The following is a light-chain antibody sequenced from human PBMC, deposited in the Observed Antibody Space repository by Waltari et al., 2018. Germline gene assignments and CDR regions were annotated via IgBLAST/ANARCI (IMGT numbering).Light chain of an antibody. CDR2: DAS. Sequence: EIMLTPSPGTLSLSPGERATLSCRASQSISKYLAWYQQKPGQAPRLLIYDASVRATGIPDRCSGSGSGTDFSLTISRLEPEDFAVYYCQKYGTLPATFGQGTKVEIK. CDR3: QKYGTLPAT. CDR1: QSISKY. V-gene: IGKV3-20*01. J-gene: IGKJ1*01.